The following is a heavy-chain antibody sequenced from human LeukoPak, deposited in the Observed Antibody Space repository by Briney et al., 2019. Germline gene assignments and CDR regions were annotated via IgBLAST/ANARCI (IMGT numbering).Heavy chain of an antibody. J-gene: IGHJ6*02. CDR1: GYTFTNYY. CDR2: ISPSGDST. V-gene: IGHV1-46*01. CDR3: ASIKAKYSYGFYYGMDV. D-gene: IGHD5-18*01. Sequence: ASVKVSFKASGYTFTNYYMHWVRQAPGQGLEWMGIISPSGDSTRYAHKFQGRVTMTRDTSTSTVYMELSSLRSEDTAVYYCASIKAKYSYGFYYGMDVWGQGTTVTVSS.